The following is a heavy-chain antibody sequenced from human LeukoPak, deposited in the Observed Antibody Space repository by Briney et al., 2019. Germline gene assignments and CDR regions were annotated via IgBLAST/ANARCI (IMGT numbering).Heavy chain of an antibody. D-gene: IGHD1-26*01. CDR1: GGTFSSYA. CDR3: ARAGGGIVGAPTAFDI. Sequence: ASVKVSCKASGGTFSSYAISWVRQAPGQGLEWMGRIIPILGIANYAQKFQGRVTITADKSTSTAYMELSSLRSEDTAVYYCARAGGGIVGAPTAFDIWGQGTMVTVSS. V-gene: IGHV1-69*04. J-gene: IGHJ3*02. CDR2: IIPILGIA.